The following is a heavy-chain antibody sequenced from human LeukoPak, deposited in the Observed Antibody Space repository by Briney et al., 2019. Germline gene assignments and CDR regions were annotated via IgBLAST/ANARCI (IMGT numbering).Heavy chain of an antibody. CDR2: IWYDGSNK. V-gene: IGHV3-33*01. Sequence: PGGSLRLSCAASGFTFSSYGMHWVRQAPGKGLEWVAVIWYDGSNKYYADSVKGRFTISRDNSKNTLYLQMNSLRAEDTAVYYCARNYDSSGPPDYWGQGTLVTVSS. J-gene: IGHJ4*02. CDR3: ARNYDSSGPPDY. D-gene: IGHD3-22*01. CDR1: GFTFSSYG.